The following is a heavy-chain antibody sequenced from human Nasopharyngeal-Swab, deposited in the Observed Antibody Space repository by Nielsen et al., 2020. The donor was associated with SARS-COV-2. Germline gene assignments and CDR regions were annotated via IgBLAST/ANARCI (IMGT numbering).Heavy chain of an antibody. V-gene: IGHV3-48*01. D-gene: IGHD2/OR15-2a*01. J-gene: IGHJ4*01. CDR3: VRGGPANSFDY. CDR1: GFTLSTYS. Sequence: GESLKISCAASGFTLSTYSMDWVRQVPGKGLEWVAHIGTSSTPIYYADPVRGRFSLSRDNPKNSPSLLMSTLSGEDTAVYYCVRGGPANSFDYWGQGARVTVSA. CDR2: IGTSSTPI.